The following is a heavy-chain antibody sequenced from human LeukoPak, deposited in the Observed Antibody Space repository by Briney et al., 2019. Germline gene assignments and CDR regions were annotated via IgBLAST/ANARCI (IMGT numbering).Heavy chain of an antibody. CDR1: GGSISSSNW. D-gene: IGHD6-19*01. Sequence: SGTLSLTCAVSGGSISSSNWWSWVRQPPGKGLEWIGEIYHSGSTNYNPSLKSRVTISVDKSKNQFSLKLSSVTAADTAVYYCAREEYSSGWYPHWYFDLWGRGTLVTVSS. V-gene: IGHV4-4*02. CDR2: IYHSGST. J-gene: IGHJ2*01. CDR3: AREEYSSGWYPHWYFDL.